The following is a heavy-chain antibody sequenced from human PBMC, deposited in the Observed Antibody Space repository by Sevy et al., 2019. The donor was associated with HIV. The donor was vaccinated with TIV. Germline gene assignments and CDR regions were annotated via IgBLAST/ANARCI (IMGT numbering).Heavy chain of an antibody. J-gene: IGHJ5*02. CDR3: ARSNNIEVVPTA. CDR2: VSYDEKYN. D-gene: IGHD2-2*01. CDR1: GFTFSSYA. Sequence: GGSLRLSCAASGFTFSSYAMHWVRQAPGKGLEWVAAVSYDEKYNYYVDSVKGRFTISRDNSKNMLFLQMSSLRPEDTALYYCARSNNIEVVPTAWGQGTRVTVSS. V-gene: IGHV3-30*04.